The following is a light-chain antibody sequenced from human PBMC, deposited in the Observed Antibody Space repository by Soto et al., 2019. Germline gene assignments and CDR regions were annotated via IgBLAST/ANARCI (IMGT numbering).Light chain of an antibody. CDR1: QSLLYSSKNKNY. CDR3: QQYYSTPLLT. CDR2: WAS. Sequence: DIVMTQSPDSLAVSLGERATINCKSSQSLLYSSKNKNYLAWYQQKPGQPPKLLIYWASTRESGVPDRFSGSGSGTDFPLTIISLQAEDVSVYYCQQYYSTPLLTFGGGTKVEIK. J-gene: IGKJ4*01. V-gene: IGKV4-1*01.